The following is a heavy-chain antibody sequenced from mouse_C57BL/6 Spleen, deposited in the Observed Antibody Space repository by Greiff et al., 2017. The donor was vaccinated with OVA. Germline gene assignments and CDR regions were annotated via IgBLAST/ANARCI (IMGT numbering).Heavy chain of an antibody. CDR2: ILPGSGST. CDR3: ARVGHYYGSSYPSYWYFDV. Sequence: LVESGAELMKPGASVKLSCKATGYTFTGYWIEWVKQRPGHGLEWIGEILPGSGSTNYNEKFKGKATFTADTSSNTAYMQLSSLTTEDSAIYYCARVGHYYGSSYPSYWYFDVWGTGTTVTVSS. D-gene: IGHD1-1*01. CDR1: GYTFTGYW. J-gene: IGHJ1*03. V-gene: IGHV1-9*01.